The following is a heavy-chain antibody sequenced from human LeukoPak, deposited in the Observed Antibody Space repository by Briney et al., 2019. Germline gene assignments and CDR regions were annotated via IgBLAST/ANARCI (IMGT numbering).Heavy chain of an antibody. Sequence: SVKVSCKASGGTFSSHAISWVRQAPGQGLEWMGGIIPIFGTANYAQKFQGRVTITTDESTSTAYMELSSLRSEDTAVYYCARGEGSGDERDYYYYYMDVWGKGTTVTVSS. D-gene: IGHD5-12*01. CDR2: IIPIFGTA. CDR1: GGTFSSHA. V-gene: IGHV1-69*05. J-gene: IGHJ6*03. CDR3: ARGEGSGDERDYYYYYMDV.